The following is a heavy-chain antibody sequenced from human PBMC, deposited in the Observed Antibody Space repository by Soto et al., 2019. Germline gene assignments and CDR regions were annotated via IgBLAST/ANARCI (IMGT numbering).Heavy chain of an antibody. CDR1: GFSLNVARMG. J-gene: IGHJ4*02. CDR2: IFSGDQK. Sequence: QVTLKESGPVLLKPTDTLTLTCTVSGFSLNVARMGVAWIRQPPGKALEWLALIFSGDQKFYRPSLKTRLTISRAASKSQVVLSMTNVDPVDTATSYCMRVTRHTAGDYWGQGIRVTASS. V-gene: IGHV2-26*01. CDR3: MRVTRHTAGDY. D-gene: IGHD2-21*02.